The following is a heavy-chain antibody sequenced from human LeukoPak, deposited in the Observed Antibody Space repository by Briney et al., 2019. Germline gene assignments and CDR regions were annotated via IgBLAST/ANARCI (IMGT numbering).Heavy chain of an antibody. Sequence: SETLSLTCAVYGGSFRGFYWTWIRQSPGKGLEWIGEINHSGSSSYNPSLKSRIRISVDMSKNQFSLKVRSVTAADTAVYYCARSPCGGDCYSSRWQILYGYYYYYMDVWGTGTTVTVSS. CDR3: ARSPCGGDCYSSRWQILYGYYYYYMDV. CDR2: INHSGSS. D-gene: IGHD2-21*02. J-gene: IGHJ6*03. V-gene: IGHV4-34*01. CDR1: GGSFRGFY.